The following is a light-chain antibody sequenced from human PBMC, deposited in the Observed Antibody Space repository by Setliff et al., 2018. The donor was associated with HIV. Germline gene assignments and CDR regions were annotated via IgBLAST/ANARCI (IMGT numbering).Light chain of an antibody. CDR3: SSFGRNSLFA. V-gene: IGLV2-14*01. CDR2: EVT. J-gene: IGLJ1*01. CDR1: SGDIGAFTF. Sequence: QSVLTQPASVSGSPGQSITISCTGTSGDIGAFTFVSWYQQYPGKAPKLLIYEVTERPSGVSARFSGFKSGNTASLIISGLQAEDEADYYCSSFGRNSLFAFGSGTKVTVL.